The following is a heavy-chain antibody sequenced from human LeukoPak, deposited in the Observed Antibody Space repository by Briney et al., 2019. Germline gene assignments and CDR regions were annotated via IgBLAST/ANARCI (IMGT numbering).Heavy chain of an antibody. CDR1: GFTFSSYE. CDR2: ISHSGYTI. D-gene: IGHD6-19*01. CDR3: ARRIAVAGPGINFDY. Sequence: GGSLRLSCAASGFTFSSYEMNWVRQAPGKGLEWVSYISHSGYTIHYADSVKGRFTISRDNAKNSLYLQMNSLRAEDTAVYYCARRIAVAGPGINFDYWGQGTLVTVSS. J-gene: IGHJ4*02. V-gene: IGHV3-48*03.